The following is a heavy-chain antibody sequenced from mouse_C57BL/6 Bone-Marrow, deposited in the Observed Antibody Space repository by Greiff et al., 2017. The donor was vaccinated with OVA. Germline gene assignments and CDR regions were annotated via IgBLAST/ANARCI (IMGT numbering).Heavy chain of an antibody. CDR3: ARSPIYDCGGYFDV. D-gene: IGHD1-1*01. CDR1: GYTFTSYW. Sequence: QVQLQQPGAELVKPGASVKMSCKASGYTFTSYWITWVKQRPGQGLEWIGDIYPGSGSTNYNEKFKSKATLTVDTSSSTAYMQLSSLTSEDSAVYYCARSPIYDCGGYFDVWGTGTTVTVSS. V-gene: IGHV1-55*01. CDR2: IYPGSGST. J-gene: IGHJ1*03.